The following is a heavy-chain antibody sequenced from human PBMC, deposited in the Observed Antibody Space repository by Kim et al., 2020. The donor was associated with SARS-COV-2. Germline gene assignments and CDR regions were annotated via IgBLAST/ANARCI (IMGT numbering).Heavy chain of an antibody. V-gene: IGHV3-30*04. CDR2: ISYDGSNK. CDR1: GFTFSGYA. CDR3: ARVCPDRTYYDILTCAQYYYYYYGMDV. Sequence: GGSLRLSCAASGFTFSGYAMRWVRQAPGKGLEWVAVISYDGSNKYYADSVKGRFTISRDNSKNTLYLQMNSLRAEDTAVYYCARVCPDRTYYDILTCAQYYYYYYGMDVWGQGTTVTVSS. J-gene: IGHJ6*02. D-gene: IGHD3-9*01.